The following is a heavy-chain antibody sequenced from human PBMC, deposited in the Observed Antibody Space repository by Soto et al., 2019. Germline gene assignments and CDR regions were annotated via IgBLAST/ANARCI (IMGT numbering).Heavy chain of an antibody. J-gene: IGHJ1*01. CDR1: GVTFCTYA. Sequence: GGSLRLACAASGVTFCTYAMDWVRKTPGKGLEWVSYISGSSGGSTYYADSVKGRFTISRDNSKNTLFLQMNSLRVEDTAVYYSAKSRRFPGGLLPLFWGPGPLLTASS. CDR2: ISGSSGGST. D-gene: IGHD3-10*01. V-gene: IGHV3-23*01. CDR3: AKSRRFPGGLLPLF.